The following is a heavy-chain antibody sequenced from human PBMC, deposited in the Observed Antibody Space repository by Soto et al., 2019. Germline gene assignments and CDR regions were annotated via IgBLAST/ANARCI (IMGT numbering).Heavy chain of an antibody. CDR3: ARGSSSGYYNWFDP. V-gene: IGHV1-18*04. D-gene: IGHD3-22*01. CDR2: ISAYNGNT. J-gene: IGHJ5*02. CDR1: GYSFTSYW. Sequence: GESLKISCKGSGYSFTSYWIGWVRQAPGQGLEWMGWISAYNGNTNYAQKLQGRVTMTTDTSTSTAYMELRSLRSDDTAVYYCARGSSSGYYNWFDPWGQGTLVTVSS.